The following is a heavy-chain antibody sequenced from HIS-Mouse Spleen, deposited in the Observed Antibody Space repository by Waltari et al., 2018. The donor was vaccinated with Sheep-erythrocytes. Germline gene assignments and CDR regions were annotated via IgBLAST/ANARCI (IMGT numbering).Heavy chain of an antibody. V-gene: IGHV3-21*01. CDR3: ARDRSNYFDY. CDR2: ISSSSSYI. D-gene: IGHD3-10*01. J-gene: IGHJ4*02. CDR1: GFTFSSYS. Sequence: EVQLVESGGGLVKPGGSLRLSCAASGFTFSSYSRNGVRQAPGKGLEWVSSISSSSSYIYYADSVKGRFTISRDNAKNSLYLQMNSLRAEDTAVYYCARDRSNYFDYWGQGTLVTVSS.